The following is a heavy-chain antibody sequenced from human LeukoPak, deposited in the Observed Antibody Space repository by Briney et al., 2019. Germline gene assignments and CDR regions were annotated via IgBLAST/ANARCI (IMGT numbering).Heavy chain of an antibody. CDR2: INPSSGGT. CDR3: ARGPLVRGVVIKGAFDV. CDR1: GYTFTGYY. J-gene: IGHJ3*01. Sequence: ASVKVSCKSSGYTFTGYYMHWVRQAPGQGLEWMGWINPSSGGTNYAQKFQGRVTMTRDTSINTAYMELSSLRSGDTAVYYCARGPLVRGVVIKGAFDVWGQGTMVTVSS. D-gene: IGHD3-10*01. V-gene: IGHV1-2*02.